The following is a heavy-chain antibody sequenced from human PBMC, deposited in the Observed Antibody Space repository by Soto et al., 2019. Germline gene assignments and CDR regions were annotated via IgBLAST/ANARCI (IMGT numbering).Heavy chain of an antibody. CDR3: ARDRPRWEPSYYYYYGMDV. Sequence: GAPLQGSRNATGRTFSSYTISWVRKAPGQGLEWMGRIIPILGIANYAQKFQGRVTITADKSTSTAYMELSSLRSEDTAVYYCARDRPRWEPSYYYYYGMDVWGQATTVTVSS. CDR2: IIPILGIA. CDR1: GRTFSSYT. V-gene: IGHV1-69*04. J-gene: IGHJ6*02. D-gene: IGHD1-26*01.